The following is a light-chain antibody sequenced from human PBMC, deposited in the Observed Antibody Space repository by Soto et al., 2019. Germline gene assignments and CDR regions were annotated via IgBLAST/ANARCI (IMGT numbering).Light chain of an antibody. Sequence: EIVMTQSPATLSVSPGDRATLSCRASQSVFSSLAWYQQKPGQAPRLLIYCAATRATGIPARFSGSGSGTEFTLTISRLQSEDFAVYYCQQYHNWPAFGQGTKVDIK. CDR2: CAA. CDR1: QSVFSS. J-gene: IGKJ1*01. V-gene: IGKV3-15*01. CDR3: QQYHNWPA.